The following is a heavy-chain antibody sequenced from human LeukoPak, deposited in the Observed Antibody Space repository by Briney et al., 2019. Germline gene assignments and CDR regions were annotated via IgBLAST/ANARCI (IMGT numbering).Heavy chain of an antibody. J-gene: IGHJ4*02. CDR2: INPNSGGT. V-gene: IGHV1-2*02. Sequence: ASVKVSCKASGYPFTGRYVHWVRQAPGQGLEWMGWINPNSGGTNYAQKFQGRVTMTRDTSISTAYMELGRLRSDDTAVYYCAREGHCSSTNCYFSFDYWGQGTLVTVSS. CDR1: GYPFTGRY. CDR3: AREGHCSSTNCYFSFDY. D-gene: IGHD2-2*01.